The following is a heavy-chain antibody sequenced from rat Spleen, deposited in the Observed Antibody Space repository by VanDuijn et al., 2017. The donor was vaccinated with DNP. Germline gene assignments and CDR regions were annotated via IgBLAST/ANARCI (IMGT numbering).Heavy chain of an antibody. CDR2: INYDGGST. Sequence: EVQLVESGGGLVQPGRSLKLSCAASGLTFSDYNMAWVRQAPKKGLEWVVTINYDGGSTYYRDSLKGRFTISRDTAKSTLYLQMDSLRSEDTATYFCAREITGMTLDYWGQGVMVTVSS. D-gene: IGHD1-7*01. J-gene: IGHJ2*01. V-gene: IGHV5-7*01. CDR1: GLTFSDYN. CDR3: AREITGMTLDY.